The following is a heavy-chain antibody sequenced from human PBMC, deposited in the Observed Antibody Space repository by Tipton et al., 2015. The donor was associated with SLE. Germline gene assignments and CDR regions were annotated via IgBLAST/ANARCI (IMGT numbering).Heavy chain of an antibody. CDR1: GGTFNDYA. CDR2: IVPMLGLA. J-gene: IGHJ4*02. D-gene: IGHD4/OR15-4a*01. V-gene: IGHV1-69*09. CDR3: ARAPYGTNPYFDF. Sequence: QVQLVQSGAEVRKAGSSLKVSCKASGGTFNDYAINWVRQAPGQGLEWMGGIVPMLGLAKYSQDFQGRVTISADKSTSTVFFELTSLGSEDTAVYICARAPYGTNPYFDFWGQGTLVTVSS.